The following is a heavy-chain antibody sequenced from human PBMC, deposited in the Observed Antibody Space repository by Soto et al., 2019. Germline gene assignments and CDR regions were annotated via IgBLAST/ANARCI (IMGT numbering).Heavy chain of an antibody. CDR3: AAYGRYGGNTKSYYFDY. CDR2: IVVGSGNT. D-gene: IGHD2-15*01. Sequence: SVKVSCKASGFTFTSSAVQWVRQARGQRLEWIGWIVVGSGNTNYAQKFQERVTITRDMSTSTAYMELSSLRSEDTAVYYCAAYGRYGGNTKSYYFDYWGQGTLVTVSS. CDR1: GFTFTSSA. V-gene: IGHV1-58*01. J-gene: IGHJ4*02.